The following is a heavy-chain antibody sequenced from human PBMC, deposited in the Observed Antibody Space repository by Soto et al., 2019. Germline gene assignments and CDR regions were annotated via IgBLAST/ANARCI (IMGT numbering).Heavy chain of an antibody. V-gene: IGHV3-23*01. Sequence: GGSLRLSCAASGFSFSSYAMSWVRQAPGKGLEWVSVITGSGDNTYYADSVKGRFTISRDSFKNTLYLQMTSLRAEDTAVYYCARGSTSVLWFGELFYWGQGTLVTVSS. D-gene: IGHD3-10*01. CDR3: ARGSTSVLWFGELFY. CDR2: ITGSGDNT. J-gene: IGHJ4*02. CDR1: GFSFSSYA.